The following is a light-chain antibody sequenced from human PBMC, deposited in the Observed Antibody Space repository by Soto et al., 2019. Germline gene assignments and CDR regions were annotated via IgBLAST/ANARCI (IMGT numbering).Light chain of an antibody. J-gene: IGKJ2*01. CDR1: QYISNY. CDR2: TAS. Sequence: DIKMTQSPSSLSASVGDRGTITCRASQYISNYLNWYQQKSGTAPKLLIHTASTLQSGVPSRFSGRGSGPDFTLTISSVQPDDFAIYFCQQSYSTPPTFGQGTTLEIK. V-gene: IGKV1-39*01. CDR3: QQSYSTPPT.